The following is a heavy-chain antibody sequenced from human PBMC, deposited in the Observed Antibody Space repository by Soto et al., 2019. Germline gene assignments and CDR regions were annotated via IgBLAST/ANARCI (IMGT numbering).Heavy chain of an antibody. D-gene: IGHD1-7*01. J-gene: IGHJ4*02. Sequence: GGSLRLSCAASGFTFSSYAMSWVRQAPGKGLEWVSAISGSGGSTYYADSVKGRFTISRDNSKNTLYLQMNSLRAEDTAVYYCAKDGITGTPTRRAGLLDYWGQGTLVTVSS. CDR2: ISGSGGST. CDR1: GFTFSSYA. V-gene: IGHV3-23*01. CDR3: AKDGITGTPTRRAGLLDY.